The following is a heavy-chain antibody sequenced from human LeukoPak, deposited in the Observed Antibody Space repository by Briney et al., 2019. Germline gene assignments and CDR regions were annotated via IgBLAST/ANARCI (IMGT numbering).Heavy chain of an antibody. CDR2: ISGSGGST. CDR3: ARDRTCTSCYVYYYYYMDV. J-gene: IGHJ6*03. CDR1: GFTFSSYA. V-gene: IGHV3-23*01. D-gene: IGHD2-2*01. Sequence: GGSLRLSCAASGFTFSSYAMSWVRQAPGKGLEWVSAISGSGGSTYYADSVKGRFTISRDNSKNTLYLQMNSLRAEDTAVYYCARDRTCTSCYVYYYYYMDVWGKGTTVTVSS.